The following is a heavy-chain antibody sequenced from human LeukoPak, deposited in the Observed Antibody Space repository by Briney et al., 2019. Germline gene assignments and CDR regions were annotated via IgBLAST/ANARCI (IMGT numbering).Heavy chain of an antibody. J-gene: IGHJ3*02. V-gene: IGHV3-64D*06. CDR1: GFTFSIYA. Sequence: GGSLRLSCSASGFTFSIYAMHWVRQAPGKGLEYVSGLDINGDSTYYADSVKGRFTISRDNSKNTLYLQMSSLRAEDTAVYYCVKTAVRGVIIAASDIWGQGTMVTVSS. CDR2: LDINGDST. CDR3: VKTAVRGVIIAASDI. D-gene: IGHD3-10*01.